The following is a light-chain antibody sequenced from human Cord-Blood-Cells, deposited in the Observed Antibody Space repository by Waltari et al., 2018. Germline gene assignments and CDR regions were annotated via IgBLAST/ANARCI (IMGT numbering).Light chain of an antibody. CDR2: EGS. J-gene: IGLJ2*01. CDR1: SSDVGSYNL. CDR3: CSYAGSSTYVV. V-gene: IGLV2-23*01. Sequence: QSALTQPASVSGSPGQSITISCTGTSSDVGSYNLVSWYQQHPGKAPKPMIYEGSKRPSGVSNRFSGYKSGNTASLTISGLQAEDEADYYCCSYAGSSTYVVFGGGTKLTVL.